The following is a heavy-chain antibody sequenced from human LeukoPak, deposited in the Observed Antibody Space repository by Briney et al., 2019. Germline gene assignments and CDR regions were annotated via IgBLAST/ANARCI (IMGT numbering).Heavy chain of an antibody. CDR2: ISWNSGSI. CDR1: GFTFDDYA. Sequence: GGSLRLSCAASGFTFDDYAMHWVRQAPGKGLEWVSGISWNSGSIGYADSVKGRFTIPRDNAKNSLYLQMNSLRAEDTALYYCAKASGRIVGATTGDYRGQGTLVTVSS. J-gene: IGHJ4*02. D-gene: IGHD1-26*01. V-gene: IGHV3-9*01. CDR3: AKASGRIVGATTGDY.